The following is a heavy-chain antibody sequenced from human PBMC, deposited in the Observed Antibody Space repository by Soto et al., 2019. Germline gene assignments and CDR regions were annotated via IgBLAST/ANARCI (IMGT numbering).Heavy chain of an antibody. V-gene: IGHV1-69*06. CDR1: GGTFSSYA. D-gene: IGHD1-7*01. Sequence: PRPQVKVSCTASGGTFSSYAISWVRQAPGQGLEWMGGIIPIFGTANYAQKFQGRVTITADKSTSTAYMELSSLRSEDTAVYYCARDYNWNLDYYYYGMDVWGQGTTVTV. J-gene: IGHJ6*02. CDR3: ARDYNWNLDYYYYGMDV. CDR2: IIPIFGTA.